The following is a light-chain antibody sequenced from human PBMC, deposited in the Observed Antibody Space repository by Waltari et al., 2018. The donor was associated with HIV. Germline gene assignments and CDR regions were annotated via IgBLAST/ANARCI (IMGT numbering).Light chain of an antibody. CDR3: GTWDSSLSAVL. Sequence: QSVLTQPPSVSAAPGQKVTISCSGSNSHLGNNYVSWYQQLPGTAPKLLIYDNNKRPSGIPDRFSGSKSGTSATLGITGLQTGDEADYYCGTWDSSLSAVLFGGGTQLTVL. J-gene: IGLJ2*01. CDR2: DNN. CDR1: NSHLGNNY. V-gene: IGLV1-51*01.